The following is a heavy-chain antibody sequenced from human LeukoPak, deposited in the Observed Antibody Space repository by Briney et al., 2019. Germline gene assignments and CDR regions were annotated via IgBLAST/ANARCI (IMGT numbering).Heavy chain of an antibody. D-gene: IGHD5-24*01. CDR1: GGSISSSSYY. CDR3: AKALEMATISPFDY. J-gene: IGHJ4*02. V-gene: IGHV4-39*01. Sequence: SETLSLTCTVSGGSISSSSYYWGWIRQPPGKGLEWLGSIYYSGSTYYNPSLKSRVTISVDTSKNQFSLKLSSVTAADTAVYYCAKALEMATISPFDYWGQGTLVTVSS. CDR2: IYYSGST.